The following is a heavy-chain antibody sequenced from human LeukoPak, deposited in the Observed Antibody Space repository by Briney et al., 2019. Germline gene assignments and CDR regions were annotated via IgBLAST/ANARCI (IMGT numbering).Heavy chain of an antibody. J-gene: IGHJ4*02. CDR3: TSSWYKYY. V-gene: IGHV3-73*01. Sequence: PGGSLRLSCVASGFIVSSNYMSWVRQAPGKGLEWVGRIRSKANSYATAYAASVKGRFTISRDDSKNTAYLQMNSLKTEDTAVYYCTSSWYKYYWGQGTLVTVSS. CDR1: GFIVSSNY. D-gene: IGHD6-13*01. CDR2: IRSKANSYAT.